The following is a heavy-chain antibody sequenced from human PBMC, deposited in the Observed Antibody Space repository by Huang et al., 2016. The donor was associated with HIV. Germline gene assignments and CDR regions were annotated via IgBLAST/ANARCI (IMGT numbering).Heavy chain of an antibody. CDR2: INHSGST. Sequence: QVHLQQWGTGLLKPSETLSLTCAVYGGSFSGYFWNWIRQSPGKGLEWIGQINHSGSTTYNPSRKSRGIMSVDTSKNQFSLKLTSVTAADTAIYYCARELMLTFGGPFDPWGQGTLVTVSS. CDR1: GGSFSGYF. V-gene: IGHV4-34*01. D-gene: IGHD3-16*01. J-gene: IGHJ5*02. CDR3: ARELMLTFGGPFDP.